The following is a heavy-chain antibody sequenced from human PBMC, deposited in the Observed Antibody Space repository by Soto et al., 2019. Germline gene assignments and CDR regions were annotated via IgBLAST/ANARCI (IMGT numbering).Heavy chain of an antibody. V-gene: IGHV3-23*01. D-gene: IGHD3-3*01. J-gene: IGHJ4*02. CDR1: GFTFSSYA. Sequence: EVQLLESGGGLVQPGGSLRLSCAASGFTFSSYAMSWVRQAPGKGLEWVSGISGSGGDTYYADSVKGRFTISRDKSKNTLYLQMNSLRAEDTAVYYCATTIFGVVIIVPRGYFDYWGQGTLVTVSS. CDR2: ISGSGGDT. CDR3: ATTIFGVVIIVPRGYFDY.